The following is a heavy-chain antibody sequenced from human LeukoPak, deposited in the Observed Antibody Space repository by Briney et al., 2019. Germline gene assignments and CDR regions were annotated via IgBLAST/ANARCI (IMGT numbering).Heavy chain of an antibody. CDR2: INPTGGST. CDR1: GYTFTSYY. Sequence: ASVKVSCKASGYTFTSYYMHWVRQAPGQGLEWMGIINPTGGSTVYAQKFQARVTMTTDTSTSTAYMELRSLRSDDTAVYYCARSITMLRGIKDAFDIWGQGTMVTVSS. D-gene: IGHD3-10*01. V-gene: IGHV1-46*01. J-gene: IGHJ3*02. CDR3: ARSITMLRGIKDAFDI.